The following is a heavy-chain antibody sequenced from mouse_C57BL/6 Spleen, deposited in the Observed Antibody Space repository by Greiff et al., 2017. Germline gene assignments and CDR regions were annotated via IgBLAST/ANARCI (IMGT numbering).Heavy chain of an antibody. CDR2: IDPNSGGT. D-gene: IGHD2-2*01. CDR1: GYTFTSYW. V-gene: IGHV1-72*01. J-gene: IGHJ3*01. Sequence: QVQLLQPGAELVKPGASVKLSCKASGYTFTSYWMHWVKQRPGRGLEWIGRIDPNSGGTKYNEKFKSKATLTVDKPSSTAYMQLSSLTSEDSAVYYCARSGYGYDGGAYWGQGTLVTVSA. CDR3: ARSGYGYDGGAY.